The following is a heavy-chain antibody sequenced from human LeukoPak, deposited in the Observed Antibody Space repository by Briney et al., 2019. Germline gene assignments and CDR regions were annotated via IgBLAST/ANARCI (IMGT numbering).Heavy chain of an antibody. V-gene: IGHV3-30*18. D-gene: IGHD1-26*01. CDR3: AKDSSRYSGSYGVDY. CDR2: ISYDGSNK. CDR1: GFTFSSYG. Sequence: QPGGSLRRSCAASGFTFSSYGMHWVRQAPGKGLEWVAVISYDGSNKYYADSVKGRFTISRDNSKNTLYLQMNSLGAEDTAVYYCAKDSSRYSGSYGVDYWGQGTLVTVSS. J-gene: IGHJ4*02.